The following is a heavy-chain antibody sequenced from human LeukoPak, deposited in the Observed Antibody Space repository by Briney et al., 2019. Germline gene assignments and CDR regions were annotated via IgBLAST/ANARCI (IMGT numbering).Heavy chain of an antibody. V-gene: IGHV4-4*02. CDR1: GGSISSSNW. J-gene: IGHJ4*02. Sequence: SETLSLTCAVSGGSISSSNWWSWVRQPPGKGLEWIGEIYHSGSTNYNPSLKSRVTISVDKSKNQFSLKLSSVTAADTAVYYCARDYYGSGSYYPLDYWGQGTLVTVSS. CDR2: IYHSGST. CDR3: ARDYYGSGSYYPLDY. D-gene: IGHD3-10*01.